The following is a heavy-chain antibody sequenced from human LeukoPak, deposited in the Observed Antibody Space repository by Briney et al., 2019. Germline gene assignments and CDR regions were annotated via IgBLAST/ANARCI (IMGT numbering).Heavy chain of an antibody. Sequence: ASVKVSCKASGYTFTDYFMHWVRQVPGQGLEWMGCINVYIGGAHYAQKFQDRLSMTRDTSINTAYMELSSLRSDDTAVYYCARHIAITGLRGFDNWGQGTLVTVSS. CDR3: ARHIAITGLRGFDN. CDR2: INVYIGGA. D-gene: IGHD1-20*01. V-gene: IGHV1-2*02. CDR1: GYTFTDYF. J-gene: IGHJ4*02.